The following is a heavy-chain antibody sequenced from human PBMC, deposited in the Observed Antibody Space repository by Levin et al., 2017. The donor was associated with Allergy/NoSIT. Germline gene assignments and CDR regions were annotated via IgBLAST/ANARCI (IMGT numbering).Heavy chain of an antibody. J-gene: IGHJ3*02. V-gene: IGHV3-30*04. CDR2: ISYDGRNK. CDR1: RFTFSNYP. CDR3: ARGPQYYDSSADLRAFDI. Sequence: GGSLRLSCAASRFTFSNYPVHWVRQAPGKGLEWVAVISYDGRNKFYADSVKGRFTISRDHSKNTLYLQMHSLRAEDTTVYYCARGPQYYDSSADLRAFDIWGQGTMVTVSS. D-gene: IGHD3-22*01.